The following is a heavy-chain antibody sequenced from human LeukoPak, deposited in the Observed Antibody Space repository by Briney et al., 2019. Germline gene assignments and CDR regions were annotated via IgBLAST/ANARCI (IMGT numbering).Heavy chain of an antibody. V-gene: IGHV3-23*01. CDR3: AKFPITGTPAYFDY. CDR1: GFTVSSNY. J-gene: IGHJ4*02. D-gene: IGHD1-7*01. CDR2: ISGSGGST. Sequence: GGSLRLSCAASGFTVSSNYMSWVRQAPGKGLEWVSAISGSGGSTYYADPVKGRFTISRDNSKNTLYLQMNSLRAEDTAVYYCAKFPITGTPAYFDYWGQGTLVTVSS.